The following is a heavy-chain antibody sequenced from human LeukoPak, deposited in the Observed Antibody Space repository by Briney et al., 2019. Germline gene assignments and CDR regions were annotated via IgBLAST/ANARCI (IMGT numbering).Heavy chain of an antibody. J-gene: IGHJ4*02. D-gene: IGHD5-12*01. Sequence: SETLSLTCTVSGGSISSYYWSWIRQPPGKGLKWIGNIYYSGYTTYSPARRSRVTISVDTSKNQFSLKLSSVTAADTAVYYCARDPGSGYEEHFDYWGQGTLVTVSS. V-gene: IGHV4-59*01. CDR3: ARDPGSGYEEHFDY. CDR1: GGSISSYY. CDR2: IYYSGYT.